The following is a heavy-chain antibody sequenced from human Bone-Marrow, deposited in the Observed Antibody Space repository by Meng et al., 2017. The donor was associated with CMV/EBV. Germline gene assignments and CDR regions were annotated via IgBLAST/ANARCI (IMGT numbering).Heavy chain of an antibody. D-gene: IGHD3-10*01. V-gene: IGHV1-8*01. CDR3: AREEHYGSGNFYNCIDV. CDR2: MNPNSGNT. J-gene: IGHJ5*02. Sequence: ASVKVSCKASGYTFTSYDINWVRQATGQGLEWMGWMNPNSGNTGYVQMFQSRVTMTRNTSKSTAYMVLISRRSQDTAVDFCAREEHYGSGNFYNCIDVWGQGTLVTVSS. CDR1: GYTFTSYD.